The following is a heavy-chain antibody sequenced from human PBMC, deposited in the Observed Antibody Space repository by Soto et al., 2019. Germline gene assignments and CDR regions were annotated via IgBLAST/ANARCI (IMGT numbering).Heavy chain of an antibody. CDR2: IWYDGSNK. V-gene: IGHV3-33*01. D-gene: IGHD3-3*01. CDR1: GFTFSSYG. Sequence: PGGSLRLSCAASGFTFSSYGMHWVRQAPGKGLEWVAVIWYDGSNKYYADSVKGRFTISRDNSKNTLYLQMNSLRAEDTAVYYCARDRAIFGVVIDLDYWGQGTLVTVSS. J-gene: IGHJ4*02. CDR3: ARDRAIFGVVIDLDY.